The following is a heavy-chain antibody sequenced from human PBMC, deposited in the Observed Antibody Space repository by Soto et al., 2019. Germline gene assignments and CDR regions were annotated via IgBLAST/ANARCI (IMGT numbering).Heavy chain of an antibody. CDR3: ARLLRSVSDYFDY. V-gene: IGHV5-10-1*01. CDR1: GHSFTSYW. D-gene: IGHD1-20*01. CDR2: IDPSDSYT. J-gene: IGHJ4*02. Sequence: GESLKISCKGSGHSFTSYWISWVRQMPGKGLEWMGRIDPSDSYTNYSPSFQGHVTISADKSISTAYLQWSSLKASDTAMYYCARLLRSVSDYFDYWGQGTLVTVSS.